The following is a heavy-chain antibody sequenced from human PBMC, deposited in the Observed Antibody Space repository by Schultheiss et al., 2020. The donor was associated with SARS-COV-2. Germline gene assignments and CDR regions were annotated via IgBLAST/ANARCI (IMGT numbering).Heavy chain of an antibody. CDR2: ISWNSGSI. J-gene: IGHJ4*02. CDR1: GFTFDDYA. V-gene: IGHV3-9*01. CDR3: TSRAVAGTGDY. Sequence: GGSLRLSCAASGFTFDDYAMHWVRQAPGKGLEWVSGISWNSGSIGYADSVKGRFTISRDNAKNSLYLQMNSLKTEDTAVYYCTSRAVAGTGDYWGQGTLVTVSS. D-gene: IGHD6-19*01.